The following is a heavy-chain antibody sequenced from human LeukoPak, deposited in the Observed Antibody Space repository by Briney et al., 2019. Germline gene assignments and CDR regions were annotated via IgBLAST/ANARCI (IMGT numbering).Heavy chain of an antibody. V-gene: IGHV1-69*05. CDR1: GGTFSSYA. J-gene: IGHJ4*02. Sequence: ASVKVSRKASGGTFSSYAISWVRQAPGQGLEWMGGIIPIFGTANYAQKFQGRVTITTDESTSTAYMELSSLRSEDTAVYYCAREGGRGGYNLFDYWGQGTLVTVSS. D-gene: IGHD5-24*01. CDR3: AREGGRGGYNLFDY. CDR2: IIPIFGTA.